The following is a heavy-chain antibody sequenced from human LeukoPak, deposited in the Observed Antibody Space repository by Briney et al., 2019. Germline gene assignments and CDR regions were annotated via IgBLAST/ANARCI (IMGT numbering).Heavy chain of an antibody. J-gene: IGHJ3*02. CDR1: GFTFDDYG. Sequence: PGGSLRLSCAASGFTFDDYGMSWVRQAPGKGLEWVSLISWDGGSTYYADSVKGRFTISRDNSKNSLYLQMNSLRTEDTALYYCAKDSQLGGRGAFDIWGQGTMVTVSS. D-gene: IGHD7-27*01. V-gene: IGHV3-43*02. CDR2: ISWDGGST. CDR3: AKDSQLGGRGAFDI.